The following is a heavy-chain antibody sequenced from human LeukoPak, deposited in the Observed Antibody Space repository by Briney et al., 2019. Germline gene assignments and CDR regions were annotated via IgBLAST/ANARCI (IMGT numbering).Heavy chain of an antibody. D-gene: IGHD3-22*01. J-gene: IGHJ4*02. V-gene: IGHV4-4*07. CDR3: ASLGNDSSGYSYYFDY. CDR1: GGSISSYY. Sequence: SETLSLTCTVSGGSISSYYWSWIRQPAGKALEWIGRIYTSGSTNSNPSLKSRVTISIDTSKNQFSLKLSSVTAADTAVYYCASLGNDSSGYSYYFDYWGQGTLVTVSS. CDR2: IYTSGST.